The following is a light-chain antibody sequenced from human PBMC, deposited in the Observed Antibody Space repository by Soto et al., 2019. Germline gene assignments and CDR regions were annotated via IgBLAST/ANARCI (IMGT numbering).Light chain of an antibody. Sequence: QSVLTQPRSVSGSPGQSVTISCTGTSGDVGAYNYISWYQQHPGKAPKFLIYDVNKRPSGVPDRFFGSKSGNTASLTISGLQPEDEADYYCCSYEDTYNYLFGPGTKVTVL. J-gene: IGLJ1*01. CDR2: DVN. CDR3: CSYEDTYNYL. V-gene: IGLV2-11*01. CDR1: SGDVGAYNY.